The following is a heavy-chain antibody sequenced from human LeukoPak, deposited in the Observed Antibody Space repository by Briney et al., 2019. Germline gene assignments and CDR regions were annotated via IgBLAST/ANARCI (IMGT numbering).Heavy chain of an antibody. CDR1: GLIFSSNA. V-gene: IGHV3-30*04. CDR2: ISYDGSKR. D-gene: IGHD6-13*01. J-gene: IGHJ4*02. Sequence: GGSLRLSCEVSGLIFSSNAMHWVRQAPGKGLGWVAGISYDGSKRFYADSVRGRFTISRDNSKNTLYVQMNSLRPEDTAVYYCARDRRSWPFEYWGQGTLVTVSS. CDR3: ARDRRSWPFEY.